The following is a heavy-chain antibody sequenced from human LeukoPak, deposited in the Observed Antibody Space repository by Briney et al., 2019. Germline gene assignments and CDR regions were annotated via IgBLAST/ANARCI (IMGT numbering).Heavy chain of an antibody. CDR1: GGSISSSSYY. D-gene: IGHD4-17*01. V-gene: IGHV4-39*07. J-gene: IGHJ4*02. CDR3: ARGSGSYGDLTFDY. CDR2: IYYSGTT. Sequence: SETLSLTCTVPGGSISSSSYYWGWIRQPPGKGLEWIGNIYYSGTTYYNPSLKSRVTISADTSKNQFSLKLSSVTAADTAVYYCARGSGSYGDLTFDYWGQGTLVTVSS.